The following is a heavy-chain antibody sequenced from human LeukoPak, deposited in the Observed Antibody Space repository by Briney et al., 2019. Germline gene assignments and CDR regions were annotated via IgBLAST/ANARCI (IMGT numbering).Heavy chain of an antibody. D-gene: IGHD1-26*01. CDR1: GGSISSYY. CDR3: ARDRGGSYYSDFDY. CDR2: IYTSGST. V-gene: IGHV4-4*07. Sequence: PSETLSLTCTVSGGSISSYYWSWIRQPPGKGLEWIGRIYTSGSTNYNPSLKSRVTMSVDTSKNQFSLKLSSVTAADTAAYYCARDRGGSYYSDFDYWGQGTLVTVSS. J-gene: IGHJ4*02.